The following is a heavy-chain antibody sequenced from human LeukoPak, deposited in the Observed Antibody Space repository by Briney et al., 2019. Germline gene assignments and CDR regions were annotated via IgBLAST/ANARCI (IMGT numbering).Heavy chain of an antibody. Sequence: GGSLRLSCAASGFTFSSYTMTWVRQAPGKGLEWVSSISSSSSYIYYADSVKGRFTISRDNAKNSLYLQMNSLRAEDTAVYYCARVYSLGGFDIWGQGTMVTVSS. CDR2: ISSSSSYI. D-gene: IGHD2-15*01. V-gene: IGHV3-21*01. CDR1: GFTFSSYT. J-gene: IGHJ3*02. CDR3: ARVYSLGGFDI.